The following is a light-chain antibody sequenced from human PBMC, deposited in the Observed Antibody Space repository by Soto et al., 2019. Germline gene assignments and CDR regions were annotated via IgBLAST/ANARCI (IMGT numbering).Light chain of an antibody. CDR2: GNN. Sequence: QPVLTQPPSVSGAPGQRVTISCTGSSSNIGAGFDVHWYQHLPGTAPKVLIYGNNNRPSGVPDRFSGSQSGTSASLAITGLQAEDEAHYYCQSYDSSLSGVIFGGGTKVTVL. J-gene: IGLJ2*01. V-gene: IGLV1-40*01. CDR1: SSNIGAGFD. CDR3: QSYDSSLSGVI.